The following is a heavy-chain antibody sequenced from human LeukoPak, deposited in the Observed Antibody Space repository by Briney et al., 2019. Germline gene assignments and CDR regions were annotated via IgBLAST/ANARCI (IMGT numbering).Heavy chain of an antibody. CDR2: IYYSGST. D-gene: IGHD3-22*01. V-gene: IGHV4-31*03. CDR1: GGSISSGGYY. Sequence: SSETLSLTCTVSGGSISSGGYYWGWIRQHPGKGLEWIGYIYYSGSTYYNPSLKSRVTISVDTSKNQFSLKLSSVTAADTAVYYCAREGLPSSGLDYWGQGTLVTVSS. CDR3: AREGLPSSGLDY. J-gene: IGHJ4*02.